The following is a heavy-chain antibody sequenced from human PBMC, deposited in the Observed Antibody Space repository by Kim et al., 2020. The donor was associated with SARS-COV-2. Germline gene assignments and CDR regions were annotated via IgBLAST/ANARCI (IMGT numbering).Heavy chain of an antibody. J-gene: IGHJ4*02. V-gene: IGHV3-64*01. Sequence: SYSSSVMGRLTISRDNSKSTLYLHMGSLRPEDTAIYYCARDDYGDYSFDYWGQGTLVAVSS. D-gene: IGHD4-17*01. CDR3: ARDDYGDYSFDY.